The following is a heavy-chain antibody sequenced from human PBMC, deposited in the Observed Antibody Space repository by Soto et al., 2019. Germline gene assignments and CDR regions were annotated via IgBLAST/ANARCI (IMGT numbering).Heavy chain of an antibody. CDR1: GFTFSSYA. CDR2: ISYDGSNK. CDR3: ARSSGSYYYYGMDV. Sequence: QVPLVESGGGVVQPGRSLRLSCAASGFTFSSYAMHWVRQAPGKGLEWVAVISYDGSNKYYADSVKGRFTISRDNSKNTLYLQMNSLRAEDTAVYYCARSSGSYYYYGMDVWGQGTTVTVSS. D-gene: IGHD1-26*01. V-gene: IGHV3-30-3*01. J-gene: IGHJ6*02.